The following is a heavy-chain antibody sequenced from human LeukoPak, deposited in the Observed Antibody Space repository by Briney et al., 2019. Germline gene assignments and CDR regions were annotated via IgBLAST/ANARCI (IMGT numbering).Heavy chain of an antibody. CDR1: GFTFSSYA. D-gene: IGHD3-10*01. V-gene: IGHV3-23*01. CDR3: ARAGYGSGSFSPSKFDP. Sequence: PGGSLRLSCAASGFTFSSYAMSWVRQAPGKGLEWVSAISGSGGSTYYADSVKGRFTISRDNSKNTLYLQMNSLRAEDTAVYYCARAGYGSGSFSPSKFDPWGQGTLVTVSS. CDR2: ISGSGGST. J-gene: IGHJ5*02.